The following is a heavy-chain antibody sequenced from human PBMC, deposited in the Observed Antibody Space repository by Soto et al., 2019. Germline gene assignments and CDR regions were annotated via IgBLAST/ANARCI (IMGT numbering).Heavy chain of an antibody. Sequence: LGESLKISCKGSGYSFTSYWIGWVRQMPGKGLEWMGIIYPGDSETRYSPSFQGQVTISADKSISTAYLQWSSLKASDTAIYYCARLMRSGSYYEAFQYWGQGTLVTVSS. V-gene: IGHV5-51*01. J-gene: IGHJ1*01. CDR1: GYSFTSYW. CDR3: ARLMRSGSYYEAFQY. CDR2: IYPGDSET. D-gene: IGHD3-10*01.